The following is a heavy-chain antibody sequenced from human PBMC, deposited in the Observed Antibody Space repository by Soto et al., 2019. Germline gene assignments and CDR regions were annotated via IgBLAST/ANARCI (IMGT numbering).Heavy chain of an antibody. D-gene: IGHD6-19*01. V-gene: IGHV3-23*01. CDR1: GFTFRSYA. CDR2: ISGTGGSA. Sequence: GGSLRLSCTASGFTFRSYAMSWVRQAPGKGLEWVPGISGTGGSADYADSVKGRFTISRDNSKNTMFLQMNSLTAEDTAVYYCAKGYSTGWYISYYFEYWGQGTLVTVSS. CDR3: AKGYSTGWYISYYFEY. J-gene: IGHJ4*02.